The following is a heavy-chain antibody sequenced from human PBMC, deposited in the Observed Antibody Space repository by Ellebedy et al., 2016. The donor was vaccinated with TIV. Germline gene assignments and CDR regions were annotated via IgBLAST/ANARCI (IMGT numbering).Heavy chain of an antibody. D-gene: IGHD3-9*01. CDR1: GFSFSTYN. J-gene: IGHJ6*01. CDR3: ARDSAWGYDFLTGYYGGLSDSYYGLDV. CDR2: ISSSSSSV. Sequence: PGGSLRLSCAASGFSFSTYNMNWVRQAPGKGLEWVSYISSSSSSVYYADSVKGRFTISRDNARNSLYLQMNSLRAEDTAAYYCARDSAWGYDFLTGYYGGLSDSYYGLDVWGQGTTVTVSS. V-gene: IGHV3-48*04.